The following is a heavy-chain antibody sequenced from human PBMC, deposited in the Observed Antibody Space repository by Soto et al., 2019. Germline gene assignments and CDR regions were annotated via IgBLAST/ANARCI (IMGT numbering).Heavy chain of an antibody. J-gene: IGHJ4*02. D-gene: IGHD4-17*01. Sequence: EVQLLESGGGLVQPGGSLRLSCAASGFTFSSYAMSWVRQAPGKGLEWVSGISGGGGSTYYADSVKGRFTISRDNYLKPLYLQMNSLGADETAIYYCAHGKAVTKIPGFDYWRQGTLVTVSS. CDR1: GFTFSSYA. V-gene: IGHV3-23*01. CDR3: AHGKAVTKIPGFDY. CDR2: ISGGGGST.